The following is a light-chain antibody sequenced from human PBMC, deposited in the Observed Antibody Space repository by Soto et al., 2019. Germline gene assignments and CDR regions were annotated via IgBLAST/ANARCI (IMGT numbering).Light chain of an antibody. Sequence: DIVMTQSPDSLAVSLGERAIINCKSSQSVLYSSNNKNYLAWYQQKPGQPPKLLIYWASTRESGVPDRFSGSGSGTDFTLTISSLQAEDVAVYYCQQYYSTPRLTFGGGTKVEIK. CDR2: WAS. V-gene: IGKV4-1*01. J-gene: IGKJ4*01. CDR1: QSVLYSSNNKNY. CDR3: QQYYSTPRLT.